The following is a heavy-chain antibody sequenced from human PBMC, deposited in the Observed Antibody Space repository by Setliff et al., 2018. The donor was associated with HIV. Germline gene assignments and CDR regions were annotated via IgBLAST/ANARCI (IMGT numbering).Heavy chain of an antibody. CDR1: GYTFISYF. V-gene: IGHV1-3*04. CDR2: INTGNGDT. D-gene: IGHD4-4*01. J-gene: IGHJ6*02. CDR3: ARDSGDDYSDYYYYGMDV. Sequence: ASVKVSCKASGYTFISYFLYWVRQAPGQRLEWMGWINTGNGDTRYSQRFQGRVTITMDTSTSTVYMELSSLRSEDTALYYCARDSGDDYSDYYYYGMDVWGQGTTVTVSS.